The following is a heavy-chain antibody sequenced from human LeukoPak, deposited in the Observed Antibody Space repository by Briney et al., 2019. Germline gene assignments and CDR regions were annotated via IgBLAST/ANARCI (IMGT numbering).Heavy chain of an antibody. J-gene: IGHJ5*02. CDR3: ARVPIRRHYESTGYYYEDP. CDR1: GYTFTSYY. D-gene: IGHD3-22*01. CDR2: INPNSGGA. V-gene: IGHV1-2*02. Sequence: ASVKVSCKASGYTFTSYYMHWVRQAPGQGLERMGWINPNSGGANYAQKFQGRVTMTRDTSISTAYMELSRLRSDDTAVYYCARVPIRRHYESTGYYYEDPWGQGTLVTVSS.